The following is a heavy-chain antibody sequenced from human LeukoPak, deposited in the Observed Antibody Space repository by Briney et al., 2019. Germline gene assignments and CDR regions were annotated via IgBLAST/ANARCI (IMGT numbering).Heavy chain of an antibody. CDR3: AKGGSYLDHFDY. V-gene: IGHV3-30*18. CDR2: ISYDGSNK. Sequence: GGSLRLSCAASRFTFSSYGIHWVRQAPGKGLEWVAVISYDGSNKYYADSVKGRFTISRDNSKNTLYLQMNSLRAEDTAVYYCAKGGSYLDHFDYWGQGTLVTVSS. J-gene: IGHJ4*02. D-gene: IGHD1-26*01. CDR1: RFTFSSYG.